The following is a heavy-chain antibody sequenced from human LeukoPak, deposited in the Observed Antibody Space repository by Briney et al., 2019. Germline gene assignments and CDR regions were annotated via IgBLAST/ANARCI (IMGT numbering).Heavy chain of an antibody. CDR2: MNPNSGNT. D-gene: IGHD3/OR15-3a*01. CDR1: GYTFTSYD. Sequence: GASVKVSCKASGYTFTSYDINWVRQATGQGLGWMGWMNPNSGNTVYAQKFQGRVTMTKNPSITTAYMELSSLRSEDTAVYYCARALSWTTDSYYYMDVWGKGTTVTVSS. CDR3: ARALSWTTDSYYYMDV. V-gene: IGHV1-8*01. J-gene: IGHJ6*03.